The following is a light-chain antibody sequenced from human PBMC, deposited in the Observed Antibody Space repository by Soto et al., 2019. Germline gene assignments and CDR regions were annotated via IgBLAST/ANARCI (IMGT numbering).Light chain of an antibody. CDR2: EVS. CDR1: SSDVGGYNY. V-gene: IGLV2-8*01. J-gene: IGLJ1*01. CDR3: CSYAGSNNFPYV. Sequence: QSALTQPASVSGSPGQSIAISCTGTSSDVGGYNYVSWYQQHPGKAPKLMIYEVSKRPSGVPDRFSGSKSSNTASLTVSGLQAEDEADYYCCSYAGSNNFPYVFGTGTKVTVL.